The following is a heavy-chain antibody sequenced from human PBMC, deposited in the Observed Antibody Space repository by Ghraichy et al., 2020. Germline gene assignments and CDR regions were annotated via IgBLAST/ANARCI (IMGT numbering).Heavy chain of an antibody. CDR3: AKGDSTTGSDY. J-gene: IGHJ4*02. D-gene: IGHD4-11*01. CDR1: GFTFSSYA. CDR2: INDSGGST. Sequence: GGSLRLSCAASGFTFSSYAMSWVRQAPGKGLEWVSAINDSGGSTYYADSVKGRFTISRDNSKNTLYLQMNSLRAEDTAIYYCAKGDSTTGSDYWGQGTLVTVSS. V-gene: IGHV3-23*01.